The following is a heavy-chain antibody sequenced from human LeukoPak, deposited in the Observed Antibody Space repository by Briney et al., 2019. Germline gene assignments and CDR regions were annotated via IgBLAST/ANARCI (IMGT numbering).Heavy chain of an antibody. D-gene: IGHD1-26*01. CDR2: FDPEDDET. Sequence: ASVKVSCKVSGYTLTELSMHWVRQAPGKGLEWMGGFDPEDDETIYAQKFQGRVTMTEDTSTDTAYMELSSLRSEDTAVYYCATGRIGELSVFFDYWGQGTLVTVSS. J-gene: IGHJ4*02. CDR1: GYTLTELS. CDR3: ATGRIGELSVFFDY. V-gene: IGHV1-24*01.